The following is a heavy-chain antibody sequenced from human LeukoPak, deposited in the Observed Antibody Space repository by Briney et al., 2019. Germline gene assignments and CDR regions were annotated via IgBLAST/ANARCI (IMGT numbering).Heavy chain of an antibody. Sequence: GGSLRLSCAVSGVMFSTYWMTWVRQAPGKGLEWVANIKPDGSETYYVDSVKGRFTISRDNTKNLLYLQMNSLRGEDAAVYYCGGFGYEAAVDLWGQGTLVTVSS. CDR3: GGFGYEAAVDL. CDR2: IKPDGSET. CDR1: GVMFSTYW. J-gene: IGHJ4*02. D-gene: IGHD6-13*01. V-gene: IGHV3-7*01.